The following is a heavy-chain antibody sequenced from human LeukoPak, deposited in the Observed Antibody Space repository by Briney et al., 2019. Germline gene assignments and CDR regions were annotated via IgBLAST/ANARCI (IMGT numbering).Heavy chain of an antibody. Sequence: GGSLRLSCAASGFTFSSYWMRWVRQALGKGLEWVANIKQDGSEKYYVDSVKGRFTISRDNAKNSLYLQMNSLRAEDTAVYYCARAVITIFGAPFDYWGQGTLVTVSS. J-gene: IGHJ4*02. CDR2: IKQDGSEK. CDR3: ARAVITIFGAPFDY. V-gene: IGHV3-7*01. CDR1: GFTFSSYW. D-gene: IGHD3-3*01.